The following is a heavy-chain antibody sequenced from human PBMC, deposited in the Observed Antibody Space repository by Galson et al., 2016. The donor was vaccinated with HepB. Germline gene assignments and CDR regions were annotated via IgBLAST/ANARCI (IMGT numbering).Heavy chain of an antibody. V-gene: IGHV3-23*01. CDR2: ISRSGDSR. CDR3: AKDYCSDTCHLGRWNV. CDR1: GFTFNNYG. Sequence: SLRLSCAASGFTFNNYGMTWVRQAPGKGLEVVASISRSGDSRDYSDSVKGRFTISRDNSKNTLYLQMNSLRPEDTAIYYCAKDYCSDTCHLGRWNVWGQGTPVTVSS. J-gene: IGHJ6*02. D-gene: IGHD2-15*01.